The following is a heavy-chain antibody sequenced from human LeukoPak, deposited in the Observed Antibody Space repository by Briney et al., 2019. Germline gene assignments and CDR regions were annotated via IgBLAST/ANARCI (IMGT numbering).Heavy chain of an antibody. Sequence: SETLSLTCTVSGGSISTSNYYWSWIRQPAGKGLEWIGRIYTSGTTHYNPSLKSRVTMSVDTSKNQFSLNLSSVTAADTAVYYCARFSSIAAAFDYWGLGTLVTVSS. V-gene: IGHV4-61*02. CDR1: GGSISTSNYY. CDR2: IYTSGTT. D-gene: IGHD6-13*01. J-gene: IGHJ4*02. CDR3: ARFSSIAAAFDY.